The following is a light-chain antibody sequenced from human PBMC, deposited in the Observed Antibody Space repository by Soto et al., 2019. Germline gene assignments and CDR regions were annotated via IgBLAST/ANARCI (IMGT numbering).Light chain of an antibody. V-gene: IGKV3-11*01. Sequence: SWFPGAGGTLSCWGSQGASRYLVWYQQTPGQAPRLLLFDASKRATGIPARFSGSGSGTDFTLTISSLEPEDSAVYHCQQRDIWPWTFGQGTKVDIK. CDR1: QGASRY. CDR2: DAS. CDR3: QQRDIWPWT. J-gene: IGKJ1*01.